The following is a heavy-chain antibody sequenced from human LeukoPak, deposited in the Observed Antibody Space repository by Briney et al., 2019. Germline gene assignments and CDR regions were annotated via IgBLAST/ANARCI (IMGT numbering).Heavy chain of an antibody. J-gene: IGHJ6*03. CDR3: AKDAYYYGSGSYAHYYYYYMDV. D-gene: IGHD3-10*01. V-gene: IGHV1-69*06. CDR1: GGTFSSYA. Sequence: GASVKVSCKASGGTFSSYAISWVRQAPGQGLEWMGGIIPIFGTANYAQKFQGRVTITADKSTSTAYMELSSLRAEDTAVYYCAKDAYYYGSGSYAHYYYYYMDVWGKGTTVTISS. CDR2: IIPIFGTA.